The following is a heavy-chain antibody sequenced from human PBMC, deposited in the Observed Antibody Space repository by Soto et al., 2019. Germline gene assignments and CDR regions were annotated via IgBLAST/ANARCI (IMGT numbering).Heavy chain of an antibody. CDR2: FDPEDGET. Sequence: GASVKVSCKVSGYTLTELSMHWVRQAPGKGLEWMGGFDPEDGETIYAQKFQGRVTMTEDTSTDTAYMELSSLRSEDTAVYYCATTTVTIYYYYYYMDVWGKGTTVTVSS. D-gene: IGHD4-4*01. CDR3: ATTTVTIYYYYYYMDV. J-gene: IGHJ6*03. CDR1: GYTLTELS. V-gene: IGHV1-24*01.